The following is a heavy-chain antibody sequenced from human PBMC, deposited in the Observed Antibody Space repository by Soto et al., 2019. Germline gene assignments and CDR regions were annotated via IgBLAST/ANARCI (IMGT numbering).Heavy chain of an antibody. Sequence: SVKVSCKASVGIFGNSAINWVRQTPGQGLEWLGGFIPVYRTLNYAQKFQGRVTITADESTGTAYMTLSSLASDDTAVYYCATGVIWIGYFTVDSWGQGTRVTVSS. CDR3: ATGVIWIGYFTVDS. J-gene: IGHJ4*02. V-gene: IGHV1-69*13. D-gene: IGHD3-3*01. CDR1: VGIFGNSA. CDR2: FIPVYRTL.